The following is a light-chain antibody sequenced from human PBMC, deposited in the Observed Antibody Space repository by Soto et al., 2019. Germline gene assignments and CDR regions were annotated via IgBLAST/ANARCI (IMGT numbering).Light chain of an antibody. CDR3: QQSYHTFPT. Sequence: DIQMTQSPSSLSASVGDRVTITCRASQSISMYLTWYQQKPGKAPKLLIYGASTLQRGVPSRFSGSGSGTDFTLTINSLQPEDFATYYCQQSYHTFPTFGQGTKLEIK. CDR1: QSISMY. V-gene: IGKV1-39*01. J-gene: IGKJ2*01. CDR2: GAS.